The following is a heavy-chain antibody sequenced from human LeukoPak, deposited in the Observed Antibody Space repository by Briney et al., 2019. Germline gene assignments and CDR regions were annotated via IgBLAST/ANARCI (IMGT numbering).Heavy chain of an antibody. V-gene: IGHV1-2*02. Sequence: ASVKVSCKASGYTFTNYYMHWVRQAPGQGLEWMGCINPNSGGTNYAQTFQGRATMTRDTSISTVYMELSRLRSDDTAVYFCARDSTFRCRNGVCLFDPWGQGTLVTVSS. D-gene: IGHD2-8*01. CDR3: ARDSTFRCRNGVCLFDP. J-gene: IGHJ5*02. CDR2: INPNSGGT. CDR1: GYTFTNYY.